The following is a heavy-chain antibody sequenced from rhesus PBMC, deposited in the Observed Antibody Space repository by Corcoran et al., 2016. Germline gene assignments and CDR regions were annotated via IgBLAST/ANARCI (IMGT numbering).Heavy chain of an antibody. V-gene: IGHV4-127*01. CDR2: IGGSSGST. J-gene: IGHJ4*01. D-gene: IGHD6-31*01. CDR3: AIARYSSGWFDY. Sequence: QVQLQESGPGLVKPSETLSLTCAVSGYSLSSGYGWSWIRQPPGKGLGWFGYIGGSSGSTNDNPSLKSRVTISKDTSKNQFSLKLSSVTAADTAVYYCAIARYSSGWFDYWGQGVLVTVSS. CDR1: GYSLSSGYG.